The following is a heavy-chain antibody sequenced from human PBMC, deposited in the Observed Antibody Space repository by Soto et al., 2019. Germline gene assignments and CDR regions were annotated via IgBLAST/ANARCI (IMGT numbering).Heavy chain of an antibody. V-gene: IGHV4-59*08. Sequence: PSETLSLTCTVSGGYISSYYWSWIRQPPGKGLEWIGYIYYSGSTNYNPSLKSRVTISVDTSKNQFSLKLSSVTAADTAVYYCARQHGSSKSGWFFDYWGQGTLVTVSS. CDR2: IYYSGST. CDR1: GGYISSYY. D-gene: IGHD6-19*01. J-gene: IGHJ4*02. CDR3: ARQHGSSKSGWFFDY.